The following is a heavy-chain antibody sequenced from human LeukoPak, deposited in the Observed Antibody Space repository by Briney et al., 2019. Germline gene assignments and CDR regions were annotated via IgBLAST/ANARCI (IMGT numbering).Heavy chain of an antibody. CDR3: TRDEAVYNSGWKQTNWFDP. CDR1: GYTFTGYY. Sequence: ASVTVSCKASGYTFTGYYMHWVRQAPGQGLEWMGWINPNSGGTNYAQKSQGRVTMTRDTSISTAYMELSRLRSDDTAVYYCTRDEAVYNSGWKQTNWFDPWGQGTLVTVSS. J-gene: IGHJ5*02. CDR2: INPNSGGT. D-gene: IGHD6-19*01. V-gene: IGHV1-2*02.